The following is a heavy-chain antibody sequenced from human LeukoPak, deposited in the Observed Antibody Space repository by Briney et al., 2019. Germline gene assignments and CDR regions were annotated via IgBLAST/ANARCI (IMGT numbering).Heavy chain of an antibody. D-gene: IGHD6-6*01. J-gene: IGHJ4*02. CDR2: IYYSGSP. CDR3: ARGGRDRSSSNFFDY. CDR1: GGSISNYY. V-gene: IGHV4-59*01. Sequence: SETLSLTCTVSGGSISNYYWSWIRQPPGKGLEWMGYIYYSGSPDYNPSLKSRVSISVATSKNQFSLKLSSVTAADTAVYYCARGGRDRSSSNFFDYWGEGIQVTVSS.